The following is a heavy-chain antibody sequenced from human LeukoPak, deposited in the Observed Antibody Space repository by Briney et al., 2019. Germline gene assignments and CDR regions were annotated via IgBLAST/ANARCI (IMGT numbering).Heavy chain of an antibody. CDR2: IWYDGSNK. V-gene: IGHV3-33*01. D-gene: IGHD3-3*01. CDR3: ARDLRDFWSGYLDY. CDR1: GFTFSSYG. J-gene: IGHJ4*02. Sequence: GGSLRLSCAASGFTFSSYGMHWVRQAPGKGPEWVAVIWYDGSNKYYADSVKGRFTISRDNSKNTPYLQMNSLRAEDTAVYYCARDLRDFWSGYLDYWGQGTLVTVSS.